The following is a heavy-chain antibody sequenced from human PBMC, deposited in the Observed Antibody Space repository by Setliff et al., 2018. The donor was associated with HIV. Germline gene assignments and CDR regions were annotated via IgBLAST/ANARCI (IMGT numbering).Heavy chain of an antibody. CDR3: ARRTASFGTALYLDV. V-gene: IGHV5-51*01. CDR1: GYSFTSYW. CDR2: IYPADSDT. D-gene: IGHD6-13*01. Sequence: PGESLKISCKGSGYSFTSYWIGWVRQMSGKGLEWMGIIYPADSDTRYSPSFQGQFTFSVDKSRSTAYLHWSSLKASDTATDYCARRTASFGTALYLDVWGTGTTVTVSS. J-gene: IGHJ6*04.